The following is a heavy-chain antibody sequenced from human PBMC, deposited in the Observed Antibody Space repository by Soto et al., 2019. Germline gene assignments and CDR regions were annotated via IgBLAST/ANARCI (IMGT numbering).Heavy chain of an antibody. D-gene: IGHD6-13*01. V-gene: IGHV4-30-4*01. CDR2: IYYSGST. Sequence: TLSLTCTVSGGSISSGDYYWSWIRQPPGKGLEWIGYIYYSGSTYYNPSLKSRVTISVDTSKNQFSLKLSSVTAEDTAVYYCARDLLRSSLYYYYGMDVWGQGTTVTVSS. CDR1: GGSISSGDYY. CDR3: ARDLLRSSLYYYYGMDV. J-gene: IGHJ6*02.